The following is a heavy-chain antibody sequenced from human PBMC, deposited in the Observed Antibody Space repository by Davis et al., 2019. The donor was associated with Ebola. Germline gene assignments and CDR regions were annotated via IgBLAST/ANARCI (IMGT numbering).Heavy chain of an antibody. CDR3: ARDRHDTSGYGF. CDR1: GESFSGHY. CDR2: IDHSGST. V-gene: IGHV4-34*01. J-gene: IGHJ4*02. Sequence: SETLSLTCAVNGESFSGHYWTWIRQSPGKGLEWIGEIDHSGSTHYNPSLKSRVAISVDTSKNQFSLKLTSVTAADTAVYYCARDRHDTSGYGFWGQGTLVTVSS. D-gene: IGHD3-22*01.